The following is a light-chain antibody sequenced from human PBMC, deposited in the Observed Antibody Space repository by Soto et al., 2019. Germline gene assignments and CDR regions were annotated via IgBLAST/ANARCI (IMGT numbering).Light chain of an antibody. CDR3: KQRISWPIT. CDR2: DAS. J-gene: IGKJ5*01. CDR1: QGLYNY. V-gene: IGKV3-11*01. Sequence: EIVLTQSPATLSLSPGERATLSCRASQGLYNYLAWYQQKPGQTPRLLIYDASTRATGIPARFSGDWSGTDFTLTIGTLEPEDFAVYYCKQRISWPITLGPGTRLEIK.